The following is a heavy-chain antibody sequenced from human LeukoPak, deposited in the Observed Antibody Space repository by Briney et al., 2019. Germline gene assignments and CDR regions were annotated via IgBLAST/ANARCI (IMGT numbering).Heavy chain of an antibody. CDR3: ARLDGYNYDY. V-gene: IGHV5-51*01. CDR1: GYNFNDYW. Sequence: GESLKISCKGSGYNFNDYWIGWVRQMPGKGLEWVGLIYPGEFDIRYSPSFQGQVTISADKSISTAYLQWSSLKASDTAMYYCARLDGYNYDYWGQGTLVTVSS. D-gene: IGHD5-24*01. J-gene: IGHJ4*02. CDR2: IYPGEFDI.